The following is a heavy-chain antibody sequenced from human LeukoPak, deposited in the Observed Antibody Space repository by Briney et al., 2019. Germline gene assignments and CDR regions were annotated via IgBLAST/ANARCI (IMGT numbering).Heavy chain of an antibody. D-gene: IGHD3-16*01. CDR2: INPNSGGT. CDR3: ARDRYYDYVWGSYLFDY. CDR1: GYTFTSYG. Sequence: GASVKVSCKASGYTFTSYGISWVRQAPGQGLEWMGWINPNSGGTNYAQKFQGRVTMTRDTSISTAYMELSRLRSDDTAVYYCARDRYYDYVWGSYLFDYWGQGTLVTVSS. V-gene: IGHV1-2*02. J-gene: IGHJ4*02.